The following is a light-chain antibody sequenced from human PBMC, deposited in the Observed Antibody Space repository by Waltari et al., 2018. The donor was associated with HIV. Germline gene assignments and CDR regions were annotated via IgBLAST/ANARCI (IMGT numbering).Light chain of an antibody. CDR2: TNN. V-gene: IGLV1-47*01. J-gene: IGLJ1*01. CDR1: SSNIGRNY. Sequence: QSVLTQPPSASGTPGQRVTISCSGSSSNIGRNYVYGYQQLPGTAPKFIIYTNNQRPSGVPDRFSGSKSGTSASLAISGLRSEDEADYYCAAWNDRLSGYVFGTGTKVTV. CDR3: AAWNDRLSGYV.